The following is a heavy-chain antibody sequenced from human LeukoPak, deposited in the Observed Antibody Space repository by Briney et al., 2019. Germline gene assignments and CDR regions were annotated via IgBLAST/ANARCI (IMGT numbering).Heavy chain of an antibody. CDR1: GYTFTGYC. D-gene: IGHD3-22*01. Sequence: ASVKVSCKASGYTFTGYCMHCVRQAPGQGLEWMEWINPNSGGTNYAQKFQGRVTMTRDTSISTAYMELSRLRSDDTAVYYCARVLPDYDSSGYYYDYWGQGTLVTVSS. CDR3: ARVLPDYDSSGYYYDY. V-gene: IGHV1-2*02. J-gene: IGHJ4*02. CDR2: INPNSGGT.